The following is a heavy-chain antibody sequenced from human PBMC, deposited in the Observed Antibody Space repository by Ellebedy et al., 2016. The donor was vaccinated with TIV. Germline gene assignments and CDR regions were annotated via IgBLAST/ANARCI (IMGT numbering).Heavy chain of an antibody. J-gene: IGHJ4*02. CDR1: GFIFSSYW. D-gene: IGHD5-12*01. CDR2: IKEDGSHK. V-gene: IGHV3-7*03. Sequence: PGGSLRLSCAASGFIFSSYWLSWVRQAPGEGLEWVASIKEDGSHKEYVDSVDGRFAISRDNAKNFLYLQVTSLRAEDTAVYYCAKWIWWQSEFDFWGQGTLVIVSS. CDR3: AKWIWWQSEFDF.